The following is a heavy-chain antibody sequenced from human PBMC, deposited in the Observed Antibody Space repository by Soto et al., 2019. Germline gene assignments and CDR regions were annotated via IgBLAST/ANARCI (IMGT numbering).Heavy chain of an antibody. CDR3: ASSQKGYNWNYFDH. D-gene: IGHD1-20*01. J-gene: IGHJ4*02. V-gene: IGHV4-39*01. CDR1: GGSISCSYYY. CDR2: VFYTGFT. Sequence: SETLSLTCAVSGGSISCSYYYWGWLRHSPGRGPEWIGSVFYTGFTSYNPSLESRVSVSVDTSKNQFSLKVSAVTAADTAVYYCASSQKGYNWNYFDHWGQGALVTVSS.